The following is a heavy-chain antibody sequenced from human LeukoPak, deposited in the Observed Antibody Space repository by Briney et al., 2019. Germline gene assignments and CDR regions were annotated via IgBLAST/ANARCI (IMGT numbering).Heavy chain of an antibody. J-gene: IGHJ6*04. V-gene: IGHV3-53*01. CDR2: IYSGGST. Sequence: GGSLRLSCAASGFTVSSNYMSWVRQAPGKGLEWVSVIYSGGSTYYADSVKGRFTISRDNSKNTLYLQMNSLRAEDTAVYYCATAITIFGVDPPDVRGKGTTVTVSS. D-gene: IGHD3-3*01. CDR3: ATAITIFGVDPPDV. CDR1: GFTVSSNY.